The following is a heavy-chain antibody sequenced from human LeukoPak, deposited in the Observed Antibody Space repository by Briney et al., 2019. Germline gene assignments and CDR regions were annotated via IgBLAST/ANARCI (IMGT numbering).Heavy chain of an antibody. CDR3: ARAYCSSTSCYANYFDY. D-gene: IGHD2-2*01. CDR2: INPSGGST. V-gene: IGHV1-46*01. CDR1: GYTFTSYY. J-gene: IGHJ4*02. Sequence: EASVKVSCKASGYTFTSYYMHWVRQAPGQGLEWMGIINPSGGSTSYAQKFQGRVTMIRDTSTSTVYMELSSLRSEDTAVYYCARAYCSSTSCYANYFDYWGQGTLVTVSS.